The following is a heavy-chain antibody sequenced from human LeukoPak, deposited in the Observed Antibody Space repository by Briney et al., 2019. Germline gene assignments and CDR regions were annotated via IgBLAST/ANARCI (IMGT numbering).Heavy chain of an antibody. Sequence: SETLSLTCTVSGGSISSYYWSWIRQPPGKGLEWIGYIYYSGSTNYNPSLKSRVTISVDTSKNQFSLKLSSVTAADTAVYYCARVARVDFGVVTYYYYYMDVWAKGPRSPSP. CDR1: GGSISSYY. D-gene: IGHD3-3*01. J-gene: IGHJ6*03. CDR2: IYYSGST. V-gene: IGHV4-59*01. CDR3: ARVARVDFGVVTYYYYYMDV.